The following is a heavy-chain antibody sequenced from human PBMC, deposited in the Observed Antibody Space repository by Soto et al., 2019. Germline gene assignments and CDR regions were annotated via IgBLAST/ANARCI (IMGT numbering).Heavy chain of an antibody. V-gene: IGHV3-30*18. Sequence: PGGSLRRACVASGFTFNRYGIHWVRQAPGKGLEWVALISDDGSDKDYADSVKGRFTISRDNSKNTLYLQMNSLRPEDTAVYYCAKTLRFLELALDYYYGMDVWGQGTTVTVSS. D-gene: IGHD3-3*01. CDR1: GFTFNRYG. J-gene: IGHJ6*02. CDR2: ISDDGSDK. CDR3: AKTLRFLELALDYYYGMDV.